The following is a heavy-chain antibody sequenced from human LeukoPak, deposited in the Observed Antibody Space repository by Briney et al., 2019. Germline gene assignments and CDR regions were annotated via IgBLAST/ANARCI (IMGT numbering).Heavy chain of an antibody. V-gene: IGHV1-2*02. CDR2: INPNSGGT. D-gene: IGHD3-10*01. Sequence: ASVKVSCKASGYTFTGYYMHWVRQAPGQGLEWMGWINPNSGGTNYAQKFQGRVTMTRDTSTSTVYMELSSLRSEDTAVHYCARDGASITMVRGVPADAFDIWGQGTMVTVSS. CDR1: GYTFTGYY. J-gene: IGHJ3*02. CDR3: ARDGASITMVRGVPADAFDI.